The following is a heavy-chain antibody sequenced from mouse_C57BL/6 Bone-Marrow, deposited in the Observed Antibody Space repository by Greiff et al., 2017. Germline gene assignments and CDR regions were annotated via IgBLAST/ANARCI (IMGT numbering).Heavy chain of an antibody. CDR2: IDPSDSYT. CDR1: GYTFTSYW. D-gene: IGHD4-1*02. Sequence: QVQLQQPGAELVKPGASVKLSCKASGYTFTSYWMQWVKQRPGQGLEWIGEIDPSDSYTNYNQKFKGKATLTVDTSSSTAYMQLSSLTSEDSAVYYCARSWATGSYYFDYWGQGTTLTVSS. J-gene: IGHJ2*01. V-gene: IGHV1-50*01. CDR3: ARSWATGSYYFDY.